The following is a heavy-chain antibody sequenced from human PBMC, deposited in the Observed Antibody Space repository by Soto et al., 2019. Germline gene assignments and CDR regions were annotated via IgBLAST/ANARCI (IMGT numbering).Heavy chain of an antibody. CDR3: ARLGLDFWSGYLDY. Sequence: SETLSLTCTVSGGSISSSSYYWGWIRQPPGKGLDWFGIIYYSGSTYYNPSLKSRVTISVDTSKNQFSLKLSSVTAADTAVYYCARLGLDFWSGYLDYWGQGTLVTVSS. CDR1: GGSISSSSYY. D-gene: IGHD3-3*01. J-gene: IGHJ4*02. CDR2: IYYSGST. V-gene: IGHV4-39*01.